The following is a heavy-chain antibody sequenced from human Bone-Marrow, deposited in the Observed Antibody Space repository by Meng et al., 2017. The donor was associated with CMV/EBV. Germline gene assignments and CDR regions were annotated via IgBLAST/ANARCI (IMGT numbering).Heavy chain of an antibody. J-gene: IGHJ4*02. V-gene: IGHV4-30-4*08. CDR2: IYYSGST. D-gene: IGHD5-18*01. CDR1: SGSISSGDYY. Sequence: VSSGSISSGDYYWSWIRQPPGKGLEWIGYIYYSGSTYYTPSLKSRVTISVDTSKNQFSLKLSSVTAADTAVYYCARGYSYGLGVIDYWGQGTLVTVSS. CDR3: ARGYSYGLGVIDY.